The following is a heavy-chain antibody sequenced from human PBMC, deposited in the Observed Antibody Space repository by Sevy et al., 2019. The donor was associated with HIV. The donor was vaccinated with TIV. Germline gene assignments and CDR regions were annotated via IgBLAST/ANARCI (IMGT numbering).Heavy chain of an antibody. Sequence: GGSLRLSCTGSGFTFSSYDMNWVRQAPGKGLEWISKISSSGSSIYYADSVKGRFTIARDNAKNSLNLQMNSLRAEDTALYYCARNGGAYDTGFDPWGQGTLVTVSS. J-gene: IGHJ5*02. CDR2: ISSSGSSI. D-gene: IGHD3-22*01. CDR3: ARNGGAYDTGFDP. V-gene: IGHV3-48*03. CDR1: GFTFSSYD.